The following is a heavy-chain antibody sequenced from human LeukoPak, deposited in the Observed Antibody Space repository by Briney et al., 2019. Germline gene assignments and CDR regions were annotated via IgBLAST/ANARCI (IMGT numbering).Heavy chain of an antibody. CDR2: IYYSGST. D-gene: IGHD1-26*01. CDR1: GGSISSYY. V-gene: IGHV4-59*01. Sequence: SETLSLTCTVSGGSISSYYWSWIRQPPGKGLEWIGYIYYSGSTNYNPSLKRRLTISVDTSKNQFSLKLTSVTAADTAVYYCARDDPFSGSYYWGQGLLVTVSS. CDR3: ARDDPFSGSYY. J-gene: IGHJ4*02.